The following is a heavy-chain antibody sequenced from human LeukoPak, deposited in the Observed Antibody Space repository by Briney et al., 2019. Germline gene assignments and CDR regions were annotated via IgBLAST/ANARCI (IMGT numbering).Heavy chain of an antibody. J-gene: IGHJ4*02. CDR1: GFTFSSYA. D-gene: IGHD5-18*01. Sequence: GGSLRLSCAASGFTFSSYAMHWVRQAPGKGLEWVAVISYDGSNKYYADSVKGRSTISRDNSKNTLYLQMNSLRAEDTAVYYCARGAGAGSGYSYGLRSGFDYWGQGTLVTVSS. CDR2: ISYDGSNK. CDR3: ARGAGAGSGYSYGLRSGFDY. V-gene: IGHV3-30*04.